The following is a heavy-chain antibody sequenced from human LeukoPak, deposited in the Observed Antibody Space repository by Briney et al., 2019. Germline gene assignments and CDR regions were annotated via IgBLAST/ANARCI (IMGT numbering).Heavy chain of an antibody. V-gene: IGHV1-2*02. CDR3: ARERYSGYDRRPFFDY. J-gene: IGHJ4*02. CDR2: INPNSGGT. D-gene: IGHD5-12*01. CDR1: GYTFTGYY. Sequence: ASVKVSCKASGYTFTGYYMHWVRQAPGQGREWMGWINPNSGGTNYAQKFQGRVTMTRDTSISTAYMELSSLRSDDTAVYYCARERYSGYDRRPFFDYWGQGTLVTVSS.